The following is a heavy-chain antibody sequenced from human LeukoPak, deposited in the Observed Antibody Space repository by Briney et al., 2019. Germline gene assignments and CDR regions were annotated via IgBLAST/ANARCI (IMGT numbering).Heavy chain of an antibody. CDR3: ARTDLRGVTARDY. CDR2: VIPIFGTA. CDR1: GGTFSSYA. Sequence: SVKVSCKASGGTFSSYAISWVRQAPGQGLEWMGGVIPIFGTANYAQKFQGRVTITADESTSTAYMELSSLRSEDTAVYYCARTDLRGVTARDYWGQGTLVTVSS. D-gene: IGHD3-10*01. J-gene: IGHJ4*02. V-gene: IGHV1-69*13.